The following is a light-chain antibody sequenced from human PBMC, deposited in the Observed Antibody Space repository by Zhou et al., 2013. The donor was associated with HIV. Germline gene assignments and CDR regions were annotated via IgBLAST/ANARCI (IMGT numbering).Light chain of an antibody. J-gene: IGKJ1*01. CDR3: QQTYNTPRT. Sequence: DIQMTQSPSTLSASVGDRVTITCRASQSISNWLAWYQQKPGKAPKVLIYKASSLQSGVPSRFSGSGSGTDFTLIISSLQPEDFATYYCQQTYNTPRTFGQGTKVEIK. CDR2: KAS. CDR1: QSISNW. V-gene: IGKV1-5*03.